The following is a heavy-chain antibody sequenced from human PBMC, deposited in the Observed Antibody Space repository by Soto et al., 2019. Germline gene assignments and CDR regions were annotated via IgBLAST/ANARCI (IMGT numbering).Heavy chain of an antibody. V-gene: IGHV4-34*01. CDR1: GGSFSGYY. CDR3: ARDITMVRGRVP. J-gene: IGHJ5*02. CDR2: INHSGST. Sequence: QVQLQQWGAGLLKPSEILSLTCAVYGGSFSGYYWSWIRQPPGKGLEWIGEINHSGSTNYNPSLKSRVTISVDTSKNQFSLKLSSVTAADTAVYYCARDITMVRGRVPWGQGTLVTVSS. D-gene: IGHD3-10*01.